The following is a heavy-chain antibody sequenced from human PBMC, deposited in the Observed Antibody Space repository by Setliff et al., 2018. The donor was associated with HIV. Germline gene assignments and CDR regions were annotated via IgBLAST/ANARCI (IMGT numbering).Heavy chain of an antibody. Sequence: WETLSLTCTVSGDSISSSTFYWGWIRQPPGKGLEWIGSIYYSGTTYYNPSLKSRVAISVDTSKNQFSLKLSSVTAADTAVYYCARPRLRGSGAFDIWGQGTMVTVSS. CDR1: GDSISSSTFY. V-gene: IGHV4-39*01. CDR3: ARPRLRGSGAFDI. D-gene: IGHD2-21*01. CDR2: IYYSGTT. J-gene: IGHJ3*02.